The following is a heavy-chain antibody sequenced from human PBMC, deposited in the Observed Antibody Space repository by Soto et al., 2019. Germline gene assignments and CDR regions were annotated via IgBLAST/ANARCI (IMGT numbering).Heavy chain of an antibody. D-gene: IGHD3-22*01. CDR1: GGTFSSYA. CDR2: IIPIFGTA. Sequence: SLKVSCKASGGTFSSYAISWVRQAPGQGLEWMGGIIPIFGTANYAQKFQGRVTITADESTSTAYMELSSLRSEDTAVYYCARSYYYDSSGYFGPLSYYYYGMDVWGQGTTVTVSS. J-gene: IGHJ6*02. V-gene: IGHV1-69*13. CDR3: ARSYYYDSSGYFGPLSYYYYGMDV.